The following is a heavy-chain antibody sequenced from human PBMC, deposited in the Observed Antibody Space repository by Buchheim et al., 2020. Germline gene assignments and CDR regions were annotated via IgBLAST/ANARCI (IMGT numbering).Heavy chain of an antibody. CDR1: GYSFTSYG. J-gene: IGHJ5*02. Sequence: QVQLVQSGAEVKKPGASVKVSCKASGYSFTSYGISWVRQAPGQGLEWMGWISANNGNTNYAQKVQGRVTMTTETSTSTAYMELRSLRSDDTAVYYCAREPSTDYSSSWYLGNWFDPWGQGTL. CDR2: ISANNGNT. CDR3: AREPSTDYSSSWYLGNWFDP. D-gene: IGHD6-13*01. V-gene: IGHV1-18*01.